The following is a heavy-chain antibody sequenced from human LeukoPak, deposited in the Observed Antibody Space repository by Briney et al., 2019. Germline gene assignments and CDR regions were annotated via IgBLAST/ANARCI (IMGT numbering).Heavy chain of an antibody. CDR2: FYPDDSRT. Sequence: KHGESLKISCKASGYTFFSYWIAWVRQMPGGGLEWMGSFYPDDSRTRYSPSFQGQVAISADKSISTAYLQWSSLKASDTAMYYCARGPFAYSPNWFDPWGQGTLVTVSS. CDR3: ARGPFAYSPNWFDP. V-gene: IGHV5-51*01. D-gene: IGHD6-13*01. J-gene: IGHJ5*02. CDR1: GYTFFSYW.